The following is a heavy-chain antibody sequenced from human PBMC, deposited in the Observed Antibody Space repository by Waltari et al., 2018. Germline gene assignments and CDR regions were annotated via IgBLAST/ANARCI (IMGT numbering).Heavy chain of an antibody. CDR1: GFTFSSYW. Sequence: EGQLVESGGGLVQPGGSLRLSCAASGFTFSSYWMSWVRQAPGKVCEWVANIKYDGSEKYYVDSVKGRFTNSRDNAKNSLFLQMNSLRAEDTAVYYCAREKGRPLDYWGQGTLVTVSS. V-gene: IGHV3-7*01. CDR3: AREKGRPLDY. CDR2: IKYDGSEK. J-gene: IGHJ4*02.